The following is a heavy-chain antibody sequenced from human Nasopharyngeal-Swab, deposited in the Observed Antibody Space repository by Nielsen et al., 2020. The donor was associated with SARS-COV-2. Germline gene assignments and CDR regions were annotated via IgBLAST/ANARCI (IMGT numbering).Heavy chain of an antibody. Sequence: SETLSLTCAVYGGSCSGYYWSWIRQPPGKGLEWIGEINHSGSTNYNPSLKSRVTISVDTSKNQFSLKLSSVTAADTAVYYCARGALSRGFDYWGQGTLVTVSS. CDR2: INHSGST. CDR1: GGSCSGYY. CDR3: ARGALSRGFDY. V-gene: IGHV4-34*01. J-gene: IGHJ4*02. D-gene: IGHD2/OR15-2a*01.